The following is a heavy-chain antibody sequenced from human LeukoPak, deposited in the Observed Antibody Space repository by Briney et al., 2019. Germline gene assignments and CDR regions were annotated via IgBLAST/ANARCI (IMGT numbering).Heavy chain of an antibody. CDR1: GGSISSGGYS. D-gene: IGHD6-13*01. V-gene: IGHV4-30-2*01. CDR2: IYHSGST. CDR3: ARQTAAGTQDY. J-gene: IGHJ4*02. Sequence: PSETLSLTCAVSGGSISSGGYSWSWIRQPPGKGLECIGYIYHSGSTYYNPSLKSRVTISVDRSKNQFSLKLSSVTAPDTAMYYCARQTAAGTQDYWGQGTLVTVSS.